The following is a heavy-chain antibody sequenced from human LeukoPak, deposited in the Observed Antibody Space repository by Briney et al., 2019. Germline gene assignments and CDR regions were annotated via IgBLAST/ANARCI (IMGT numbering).Heavy chain of an antibody. D-gene: IGHD3-22*01. CDR1: GFTFSSYS. CDR3: ARDTYYDSRQIDY. Sequence: GGSLRLSCAASGFTFSSYSMNWDSQAPGKWMEWVSSISSSSSYIYYEDSVKGRFTISRDNAKNSLYLQMNSLRAEDTAVYYCARDTYYDSRQIDYWGQGTLVTVSS. V-gene: IGHV3-21*01. CDR2: ISSSSSYI. J-gene: IGHJ4*02.